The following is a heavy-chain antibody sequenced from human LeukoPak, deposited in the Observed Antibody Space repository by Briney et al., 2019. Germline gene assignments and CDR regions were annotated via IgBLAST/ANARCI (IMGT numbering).Heavy chain of an antibody. Sequence: GGSLRLSCVASGFAFSNYAMNWVRQAPGKGLEWVSAISGGGDSTYYADSVKGRFTISRDNSKNTLYLQMNSLRAEDTAVYYCARGGIQVSGIDEFDYWGQGTLVTVSS. V-gene: IGHV3-23*01. CDR2: ISGGGDST. D-gene: IGHD6-19*01. J-gene: IGHJ4*02. CDR1: GFAFSNYA. CDR3: ARGGIQVSGIDEFDY.